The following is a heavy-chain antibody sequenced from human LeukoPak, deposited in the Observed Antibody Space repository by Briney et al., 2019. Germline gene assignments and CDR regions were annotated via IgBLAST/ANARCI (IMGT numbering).Heavy chain of an antibody. V-gene: IGHV4-34*01. CDR1: GGSFSGYY. CDR2: INHSGST. J-gene: IGHJ6*03. CDR3: ARAARGVRGVIARYMDV. D-gene: IGHD3-10*01. Sequence: PSETLSLTCAVYGGSFSGYYWSWIRQPPGKGLEWIGEINHSGSTYYNPSLKSRVTISVDRSKNQFSLKLSSVTAADTAVYYCARAARGVRGVIARYMDVWGKGTTVTVSS.